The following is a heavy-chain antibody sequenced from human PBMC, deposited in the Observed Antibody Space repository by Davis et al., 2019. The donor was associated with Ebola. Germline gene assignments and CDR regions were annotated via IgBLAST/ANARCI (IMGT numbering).Heavy chain of an antibody. CDR2: IYYSGST. CDR3: ASGDGRGRSYDMDV. V-gene: IGHV4-59*05. Sequence: GSLRLSCAASGFTFSIYSMNWVRQAPGKGLEWIGSIYYSGSTYYNPSLKSRVTISVDTSKNQFSLKLRSVTAADTAVYYCASGDGRGRSYDMDVWGQGTTVTVSS. D-gene: IGHD5-12*01. J-gene: IGHJ6*02. CDR1: GFTFSIYS.